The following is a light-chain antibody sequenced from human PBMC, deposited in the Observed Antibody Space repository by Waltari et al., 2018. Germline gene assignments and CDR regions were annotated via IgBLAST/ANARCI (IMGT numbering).Light chain of an antibody. Sequence: EIVMTQSPATLSVSPGARATLSCRASPSVSSNLARYQQKPGQAPRLLIYGASTRATGIPARFSGSGSGTEFTLTISSLQSEDFAVYYCQQYNNWPLWTFGQGTKVEIK. CDR1: PSVSSN. CDR2: GAS. CDR3: QQYNNWPLWT. V-gene: IGKV3-15*01. J-gene: IGKJ1*01.